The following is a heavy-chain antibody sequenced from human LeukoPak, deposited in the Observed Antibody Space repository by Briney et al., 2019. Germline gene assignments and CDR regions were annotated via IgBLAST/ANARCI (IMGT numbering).Heavy chain of an antibody. CDR3: ASPSALVTDAFDI. D-gene: IGHD5-18*01. V-gene: IGHV1-2*02. J-gene: IGHJ3*02. CDR2: INPNSGGT. CDR1: GYTFTGYY. Sequence: ASVKVSCKASGYTFTGYYMHWVRQAPGQGLEWMGWINPNSGGTNYAQKFQGRVTMTEDTSTDTAYMALSSLRFDDTAVYYCASPSALVTDAFDIWGQGTMVTVSS.